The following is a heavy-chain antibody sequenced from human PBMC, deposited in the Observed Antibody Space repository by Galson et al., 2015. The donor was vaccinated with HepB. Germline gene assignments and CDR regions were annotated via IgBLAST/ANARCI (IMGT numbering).Heavy chain of an antibody. V-gene: IGHV4-59*01. Sequence: TLSLTCTVSGGSISGYYWSWIRQPPGKGLEWIGYIYYSGNTNYNPSLKSRVTISVDTSKNQFSLKVTSVTAADTAVYYCARTIGAAGTWPTYYYYYYMDVWGKGTTVTVSS. CDR3: ARTIGAAGTWPTYYYYYYMDV. CDR2: IYYSGNT. CDR1: GGSISGYY. J-gene: IGHJ6*03. D-gene: IGHD6-13*01.